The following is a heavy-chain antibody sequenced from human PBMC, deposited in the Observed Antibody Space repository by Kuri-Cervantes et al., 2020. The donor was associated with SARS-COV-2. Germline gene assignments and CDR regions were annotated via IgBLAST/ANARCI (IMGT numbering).Heavy chain of an antibody. CDR3: AIGGWGFFGNAFDI. CDR1: GFTFNTYA. D-gene: IGHD7-27*01. J-gene: IGHJ3*02. V-gene: IGHV3-23*01. Sequence: GSPKISCAASGFTFNTYAMSWVRQAPGKGLEWVSGISGRGGSTYYADSVKGRFTISRGNSKNTLYLQMNSLRAEDTAVYYCAIGGWGFFGNAFDIWGQGTMVTVSS. CDR2: ISGRGGST.